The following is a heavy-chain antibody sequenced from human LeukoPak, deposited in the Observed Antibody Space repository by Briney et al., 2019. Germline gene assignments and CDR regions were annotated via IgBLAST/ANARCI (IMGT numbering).Heavy chain of an antibody. CDR1: GDSFSSNSAA. Sequence: SQTLSLTCAISGDSFSSNSAAWNWIRQSPSRGLEWLGRTYYRSKWYNDYAVSVKSRITINPDTSKNQFSLQLNSVTPEDTAVSYCARGVAAAGLIQNWFDPWGQGTLVTVSS. V-gene: IGHV6-1*01. J-gene: IGHJ5*02. CDR3: ARGVAAAGLIQNWFDP. D-gene: IGHD6-13*01. CDR2: TYYRSKWYN.